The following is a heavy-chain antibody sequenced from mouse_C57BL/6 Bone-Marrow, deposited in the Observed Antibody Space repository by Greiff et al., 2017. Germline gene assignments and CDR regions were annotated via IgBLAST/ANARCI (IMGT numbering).Heavy chain of an antibody. CDR1: GYTFTSYY. Sequence: QVQLKQSGAELVRPGASVKMSCKASGYTFTSYYMHWVKQTPRQGLERIGAIYPGNGDTSYNQKFKGKATLTVDKSSSTAYMQLSSLTSEDSAVYCCARGGSFAYWGQGTLVTVSA. CDR2: IYPGNGDT. J-gene: IGHJ3*01. CDR3: ARGGSFAY. V-gene: IGHV1-12*01.